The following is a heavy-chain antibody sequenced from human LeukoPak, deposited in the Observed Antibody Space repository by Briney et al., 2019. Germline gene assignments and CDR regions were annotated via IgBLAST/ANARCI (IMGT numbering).Heavy chain of an antibody. V-gene: IGHV3-48*03. Sequence: GGSLRLSCAASGFTFSSYEMNWVRQAPGKGLEWVSYISGSGSTVYYADSVKGRFTISRDNAMNSVHLQMNSLRVEDTAVYYCARGYQRPDYWGQGTLITVSS. CDR2: ISGSGSTV. D-gene: IGHD2-2*01. CDR3: ARGYQRPDY. CDR1: GFTFSSYE. J-gene: IGHJ4*02.